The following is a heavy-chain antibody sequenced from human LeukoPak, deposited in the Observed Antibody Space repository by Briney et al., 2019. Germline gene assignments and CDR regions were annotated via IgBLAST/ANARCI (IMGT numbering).Heavy chain of an antibody. Sequence: GGSLRLSCAASGFTFSSYSMNWVRQAPGKGLEWVSYISSSSSTIYYADSVKGRFTISRDNAKNSLYLQMNSLRDEDTAVYYCARGRDGHNRGDALDIWGQGTTVTVS. V-gene: IGHV3-48*02. CDR3: ARGRDGHNRGDALDI. D-gene: IGHD5-24*01. CDR2: ISSSSSTI. CDR1: GFTFSSYS. J-gene: IGHJ3*02.